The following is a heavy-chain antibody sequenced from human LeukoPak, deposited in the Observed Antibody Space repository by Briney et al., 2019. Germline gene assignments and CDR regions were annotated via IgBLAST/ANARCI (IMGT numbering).Heavy chain of an antibody. J-gene: IGHJ4*02. CDR2: ITSSSSHI. V-gene: IGHV3-21*01. Sequence: GGSLRHSCVASEFVFSSHAMIWVRQAPGKGLEWISSITSSSSHIFYADSVRGRFTISRDNANNALHLQMNSLRAEDTAVYYCARVFWETVNTGYYSDFWGQGTLVTVSS. CDR1: EFVFSSHA. D-gene: IGHD3-22*01. CDR3: ARVFWETVNTGYYSDF.